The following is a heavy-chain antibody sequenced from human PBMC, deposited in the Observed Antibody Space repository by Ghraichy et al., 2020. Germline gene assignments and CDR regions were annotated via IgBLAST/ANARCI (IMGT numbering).Heavy chain of an antibody. D-gene: IGHD3-16*02. J-gene: IGHJ6*03. CDR1: GGTFSSYA. V-gene: IGHV1-69*13. CDR2: IIPIFGIA. CDR3: AREKYDYIWGSSRTSYYYHYYMDV. Sequence: SVKVSCKAAGGTFSSYAISWVRQAPGQGLDWMGGIIPIFGIANYAQKFQGRVTISADESTSTAYMELSSLRSEDTAVYFCAREKYDYIWGSSRTSYYYHYYMDVWGKGTTVTVSS.